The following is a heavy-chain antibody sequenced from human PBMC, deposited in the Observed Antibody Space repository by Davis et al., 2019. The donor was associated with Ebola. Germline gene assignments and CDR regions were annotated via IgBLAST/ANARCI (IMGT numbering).Heavy chain of an antibody. Sequence: GESLKISCAASGFTFSSYEMNWVRQAPGKGLVWVSRINSDGSSTSYADSVKGRFTISRDNAKNTLYLQMNSLRAEDTAVYYCARVRRATYYYGSGSWYYYGMDVWGQGTTVTVSS. CDR2: INSDGSST. V-gene: IGHV3-74*01. CDR3: ARVRRATYYYGSGSWYYYGMDV. D-gene: IGHD3-10*01. J-gene: IGHJ6*02. CDR1: GFTFSSYE.